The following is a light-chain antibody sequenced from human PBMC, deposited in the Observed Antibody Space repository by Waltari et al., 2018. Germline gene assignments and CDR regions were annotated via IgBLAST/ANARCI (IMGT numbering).Light chain of an antibody. Sequence: EIVLTQSPATLPSSPGERATLSCRASQSVGTSLPWYQQKPGQAPRILIWDASNRARGTPARFSGSGSGTDFTLTISGLEPEDFAVYYCQQRSNWPPELTFGGGTKVEIK. CDR1: QSVGTS. CDR2: DAS. V-gene: IGKV3-11*01. J-gene: IGKJ4*01. CDR3: QQRSNWPPELT.